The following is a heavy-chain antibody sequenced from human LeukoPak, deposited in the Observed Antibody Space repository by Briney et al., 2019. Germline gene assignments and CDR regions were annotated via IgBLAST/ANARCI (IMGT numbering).Heavy chain of an antibody. CDR3: ARPKDYYDSSGYYLNWFDP. D-gene: IGHD3-22*01. V-gene: IGHV3-30-3*01. CDR2: ISYDGSEK. CDR1: GFTSSTYI. J-gene: IGHJ5*02. Sequence: GGSLRLSCAASGFTSSTYIMHWVRQAPGKGLEWVAVISYDGSEKYYADSVKGRFTISRDNSKNTLYLQMNSLRAEDTAVYYCARPKDYYDSSGYYLNWFDPWGQGTLVTVSS.